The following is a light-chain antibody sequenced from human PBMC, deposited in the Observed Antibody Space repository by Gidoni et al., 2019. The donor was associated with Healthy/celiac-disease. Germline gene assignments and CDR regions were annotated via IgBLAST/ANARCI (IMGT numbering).Light chain of an antibody. CDR1: SSDVGGYNY. Sequence: QSALTQPASVSGSPGQSITISCTGTSSDVGGYNYVSWYQQHPGKVPKLMIYDVSNRPSRVSYCLFCPKSGKHAFPNNSGLQAEDEADYYCSSYTSSPPYVFGTGTKVTVL. CDR2: DVS. CDR3: SSYTSSPPYV. V-gene: IGLV2-14*01. J-gene: IGLJ1*01.